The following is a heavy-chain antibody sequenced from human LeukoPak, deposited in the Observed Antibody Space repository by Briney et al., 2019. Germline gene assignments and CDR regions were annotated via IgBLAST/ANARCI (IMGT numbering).Heavy chain of an antibody. Sequence: GASVKVSCKASGYTFTSYEINWVRQATGQGLGWLGWMNPDSGDTAYVQKFQGRITMTRSTSISTAYMELSSLRSEDTAVYYCARGLGTYDSSELTWPMISFWGQGTLVTVSS. V-gene: IGHV1-8*01. CDR1: GYTFTSYE. D-gene: IGHD3-22*01. J-gene: IGHJ4*02. CDR2: MNPDSGDT. CDR3: ARGLGTYDSSELTWPMISF.